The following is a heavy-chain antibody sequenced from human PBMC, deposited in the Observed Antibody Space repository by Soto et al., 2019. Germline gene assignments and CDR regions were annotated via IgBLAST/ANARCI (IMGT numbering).Heavy chain of an antibody. CDR3: ARRKPTGKYWYFDL. J-gene: IGHJ2*01. Sequence: LQLQESGPGLVKPSETLSLSCTVPGGSIGSNYWTWIRHPPGKGLEWIGDINYSGGTTYNLSLKSRLTISLDTSKNQFSLRLTSVTTTDTAVYYCARRKPTGKYWYFDLWGRGILVTASS. V-gene: IGHV4-59*08. CDR1: GGSIGSNY. CDR2: INYSGGT.